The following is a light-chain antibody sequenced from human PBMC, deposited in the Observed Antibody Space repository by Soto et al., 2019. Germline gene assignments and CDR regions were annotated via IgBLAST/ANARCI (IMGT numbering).Light chain of an antibody. J-gene: IGLJ1*01. CDR2: EVS. CDR3: SSYTSNTTCV. V-gene: IGLV2-14*01. CDR1: SSDIGGYNY. Sequence: QSVLTQPASVSGSPGQSITISCTGTSSDIGGYNYVSWYQQHPGTAPKLMIFEVSNRPSGVSNRFSGSKSGSTAFLTISGLQAEDEADYYCSSYTSNTTCVFGPGTKLTVL.